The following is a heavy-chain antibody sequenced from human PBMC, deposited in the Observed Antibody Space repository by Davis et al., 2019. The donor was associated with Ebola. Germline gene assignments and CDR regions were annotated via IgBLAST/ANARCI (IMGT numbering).Heavy chain of an antibody. V-gene: IGHV3-7*01. D-gene: IGHD4-17*01. J-gene: IGHJ4*02. CDR2: IKQDGSEK. CDR3: ASHDYGDYAGPDY. CDR1: GFTFSSYS. Sequence: GGSLRLSCAASGFTFSSYSMNWVRQAPGKGLEWVANIKQDGSEKYYVDSVKGRFTISRDNAKNSVFLQMNSLRAEDTAVYYCASHDYGDYAGPDYWGQGTLVTVSS.